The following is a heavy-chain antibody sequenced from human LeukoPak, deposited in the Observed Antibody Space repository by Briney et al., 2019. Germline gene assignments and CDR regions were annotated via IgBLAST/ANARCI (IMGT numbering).Heavy chain of an antibody. V-gene: IGHV3-21*01. Sequence: GGSLRLSCAAAGFTFSSYSMNWVRQAPGKGLEWVSSISSSSSYIYYADSVKGRFTISRDNAKNSLYLQMNSLRAEDTAVYYCAREGSIFGVVTTNAFDIWGQGTMVTVSS. CDR2: ISSSSSYI. D-gene: IGHD3-3*01. CDR1: GFTFSSYS. J-gene: IGHJ3*02. CDR3: AREGSIFGVVTTNAFDI.